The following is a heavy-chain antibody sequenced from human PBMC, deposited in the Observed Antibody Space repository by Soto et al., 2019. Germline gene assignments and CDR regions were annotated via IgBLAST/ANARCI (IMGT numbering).Heavy chain of an antibody. J-gene: IGHJ5*02. V-gene: IGHV5-51*01. D-gene: IGHD3-10*01. CDR1: GYTFTDYW. CDR3: PEEGTKGKSCFAP. CDR2: INPAHSDT. Sequence: PGESLKISCKASGYTFTDYWIGWVRHMPVKGLEWMAIINPAHSDTRYRPSFVGQVTISVDKSISTVYLQWGSLTTSDTAIYYCPEEGTKGKSCFAPWGQGTLSADS.